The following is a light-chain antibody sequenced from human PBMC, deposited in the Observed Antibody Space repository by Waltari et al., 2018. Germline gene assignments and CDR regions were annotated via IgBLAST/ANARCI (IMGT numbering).Light chain of an antibody. J-gene: IGLJ1*01. CDR3: LLFYGGAYV. CDR2: STT. Sequence: QTVVTQEPSLTVSPGGTVTLTCPSRTVTVPSPSFPNWFQQKPGQAPRALIYSTTYKHSWTPARFSGSLIGGKAALTVSGVQPEDEADYYCLLFYGGAYVFGTGTKVTVL. CDR1: TVTVPSPSF. V-gene: IGLV7-43*01.